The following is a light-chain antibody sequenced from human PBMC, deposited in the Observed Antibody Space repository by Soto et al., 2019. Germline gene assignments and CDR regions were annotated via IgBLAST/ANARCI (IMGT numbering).Light chain of an antibody. J-gene: IGKJ1*01. CDR2: GAS. CDR1: QSIRYY. V-gene: IGKV1-5*01. Sequence: DIQLTQSPPTLSASVGDRVTITCRASQSIRYYLAWYQQMPGKAPKLLIYGASSLQSGVPSRFSGSGSGTEFTLTISSLQPDDFATYFCQHHNSYSQTFGQGTKEEIK. CDR3: QHHNSYSQT.